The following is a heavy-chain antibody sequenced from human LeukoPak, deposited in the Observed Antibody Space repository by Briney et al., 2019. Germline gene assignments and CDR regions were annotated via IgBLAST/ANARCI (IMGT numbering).Heavy chain of an antibody. CDR2: IYYSGST. CDR1: GGSISSSSYY. V-gene: IGHV4-39*01. CDR3: ARLWARVGY. Sequence: PSETLSLTCTVSGGSISSSSYYWGWIRQPPGKGLEWIGSIYYSGSTYYNPSLKSRVTISVDTSKNQFSLKLSSVTAADTAVYYCARLWARVGYWGQGTLVTVSS. D-gene: IGHD7-27*01. J-gene: IGHJ4*02.